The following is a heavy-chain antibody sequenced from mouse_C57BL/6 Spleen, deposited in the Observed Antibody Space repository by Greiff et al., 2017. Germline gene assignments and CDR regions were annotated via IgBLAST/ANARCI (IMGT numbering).Heavy chain of an antibody. D-gene: IGHD1-1*01. J-gene: IGHJ1*03. CDR3: ARADSSSYGYFDV. Sequence: QVQLQQSGAELVKPGASVKISCKASGYAFSSYWMNWVKQRPGKGLEWIGQIYPGDGDTNYNGKFKGKATLTADKSSSTAYMQLSSLTSEDSAVYFCARADSSSYGYFDVWGTGTTVTVSS. CDR2: IYPGDGDT. V-gene: IGHV1-80*01. CDR1: GYAFSSYW.